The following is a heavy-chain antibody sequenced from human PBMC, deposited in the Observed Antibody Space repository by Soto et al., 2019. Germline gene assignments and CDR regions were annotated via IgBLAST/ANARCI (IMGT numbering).Heavy chain of an antibody. Sequence: EVQLVESGGGLVQPGGSLRLSCAASGFTVSSNYMSWVRQAPGKGLEWVSVIYSGGSTYYADSVKGRFTISRDNSNNTLNLQRNSLRAEDTAVYYCARSPAPGYCSGGSGDSGGNDAFDSWGQGTMVTVSS. V-gene: IGHV3-66*01. CDR3: ARSPAPGYCSGGSGDSGGNDAFDS. CDR2: IYSGGST. J-gene: IGHJ3*02. CDR1: GFTVSSNY. D-gene: IGHD2-15*01.